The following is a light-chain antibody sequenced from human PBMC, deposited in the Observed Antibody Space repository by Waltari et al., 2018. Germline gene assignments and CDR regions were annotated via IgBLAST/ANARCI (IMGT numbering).Light chain of an antibody. V-gene: IGLV2-11*01. CDR3: SSYAGRNTLV. J-gene: IGLJ2*01. Sequence: QAALTQPRSVSGSPGQSVTSSCTGTSSDIGVYNYVSWYQQLPGTAPKLIIYEVTKRPSGVSDRFSGSKSGNTASLTISGLQAEDEADYFCSSYAGRNTLVFGGGTRLTVL. CDR1: SSDIGVYNY. CDR2: EVT.